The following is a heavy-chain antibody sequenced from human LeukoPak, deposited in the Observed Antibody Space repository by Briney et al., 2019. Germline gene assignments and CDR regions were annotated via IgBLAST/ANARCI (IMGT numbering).Heavy chain of an antibody. V-gene: IGHV5-51*01. D-gene: IGHD5-12*01. Sequence: GESLKISCKGSGYSFTSYWIGWVRQMPGKGLEWMGIIYPGDSDTRYSPSFQGQVTISADKSICTAYLQWSSLKASDTAMYYCARRYSGYDSHFDYWGQGTLVTVSP. CDR1: GYSFTSYW. CDR3: ARRYSGYDSHFDY. CDR2: IYPGDSDT. J-gene: IGHJ4*02.